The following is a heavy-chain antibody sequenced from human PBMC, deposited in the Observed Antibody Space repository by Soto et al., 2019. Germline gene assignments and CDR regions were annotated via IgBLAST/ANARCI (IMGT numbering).Heavy chain of an antibody. J-gene: IGHJ4*02. CDR3: ARDAYPYTGRRNYFDY. CDR1: GFTFSSYS. CDR2: IINSSGTI. D-gene: IGHD5-12*01. V-gene: IGHV3-48*02. Sequence: XGSLTLSCAAAGFTFSSYSWNWVRQAPGRGLEWVSYIINSSGTISYANSVKSRFTITTDNAKNTLYLQMNSLGNEDKAVYYCARDAYPYTGRRNYFDYSGQGTMLTVSS.